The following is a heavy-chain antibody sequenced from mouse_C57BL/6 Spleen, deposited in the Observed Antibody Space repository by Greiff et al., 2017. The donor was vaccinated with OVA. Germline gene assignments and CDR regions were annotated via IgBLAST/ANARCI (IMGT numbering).Heavy chain of an antibody. CDR3: ARSGYYYGSSYVGYFDV. CDR1: GYTFTDHT. Sequence: QVQLQQSDAELVKPGASVKISCKVSGYTFTDHTIHWMKQRPEQGLEWIGYIYPRDGSTTYTEKFKGKATLTADKSSSTAYMQLNRLTSEDSAVYFCARSGYYYGSSYVGYFDVWGTGTTVTVSS. CDR2: IYPRDGST. J-gene: IGHJ1*03. V-gene: IGHV1-78*01. D-gene: IGHD1-1*01.